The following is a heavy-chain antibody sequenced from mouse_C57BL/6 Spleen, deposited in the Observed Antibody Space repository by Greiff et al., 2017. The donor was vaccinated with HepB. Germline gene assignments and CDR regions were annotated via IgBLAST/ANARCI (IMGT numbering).Heavy chain of an antibody. CDR1: GYTFTSYW. J-gene: IGHJ1*03. V-gene: IGHV1-52*01. CDR3: ATFYYYGSSPRYFDV. D-gene: IGHD1-1*01. CDR2: IDPSDSET. Sequence: VQLQQPGAELVRPGSSVKLSCKASGYTFTSYWMHWVKQRPIQGLEWIGNIDPSDSETHYNQKFKDKATLTVDKSSSTAYMQLSSLTSEDSAVYYCATFYYYGSSPRYFDVWGTGTTVTVSS.